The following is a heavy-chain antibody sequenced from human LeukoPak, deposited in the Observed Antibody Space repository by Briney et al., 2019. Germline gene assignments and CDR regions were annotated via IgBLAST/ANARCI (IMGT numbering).Heavy chain of an antibody. CDR1: GFIFSNYS. V-gene: IGHV3-48*04. CDR2: INAMSTTI. Sequence: GSLRLSFEASGFIFSNYSMKWVRQAPGKGLEWGSHINAMSTTIYYADSVKGRFTISRDNAKNSLHLQMDSLRAEDTAVYYCARNDEWLGELFPLGTFDIWGQGTLVTVSS. D-gene: IGHD3-10*01. CDR3: ARNDEWLGELFPLGTFDI. J-gene: IGHJ3*02.